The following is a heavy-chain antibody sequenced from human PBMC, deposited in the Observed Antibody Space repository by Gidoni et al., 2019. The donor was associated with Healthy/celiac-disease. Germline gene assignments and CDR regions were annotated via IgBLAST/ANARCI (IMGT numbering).Heavy chain of an antibody. CDR3: ARDLGPAGCSGGSCYSHYYYYGMDV. V-gene: IGHV1-69*08. J-gene: IGHJ6*02. D-gene: IGHD2-15*01. CDR1: GGTFSSYT. CDR2: IIPILGIA. Sequence: QVQLVQSGAEVKKPGSSVTVSCKSSGGTFSSYTISWVRQAPVQGREWMGRIIPILGIANYAQKCQGRVTITADKSTSTAYMELSSLRSEDTAVYYCARDLGPAGCSGGSCYSHYYYYGMDVWGQGTTVTVSS.